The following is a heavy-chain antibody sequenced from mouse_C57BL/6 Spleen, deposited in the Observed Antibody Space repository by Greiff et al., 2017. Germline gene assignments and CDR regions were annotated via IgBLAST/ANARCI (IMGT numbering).Heavy chain of an antibody. Sequence: QVQLQESGPGLVQPSQSLSITCTVSGFSLTSYGVHWVRQSPGKGLEWLGVIGRGGSTDYNAAFMSRLSITKDNSKSQVFFKMNSLRADDTAISYCAKSGADGSRDYFDYWGQGTTLTVSS. V-gene: IGHV2-5*01. J-gene: IGHJ2*01. D-gene: IGHD1-1*01. CDR3: AKSGADGSRDYFDY. CDR2: IGRGGST. CDR1: GFSLTSYG.